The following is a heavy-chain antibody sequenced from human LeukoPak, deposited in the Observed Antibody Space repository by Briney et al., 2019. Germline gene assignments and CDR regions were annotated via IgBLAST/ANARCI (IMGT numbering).Heavy chain of an antibody. CDR3: ARGSNDFWSGYYTGIRWGWFDH. CDR1: GGSFSGYY. D-gene: IGHD3-3*01. Sequence: SETLSLTCAVYGGSFSGYYWSWIRQPPGKGLEWIGEINHSGSTNYNPSLKSRVTISVDTCKNQFSLKLSSVTAADTAVYYCARGSNDFWSGYYTGIRWGWFDHWGQGTLVTVSS. J-gene: IGHJ5*02. CDR2: INHSGST. V-gene: IGHV4-34*01.